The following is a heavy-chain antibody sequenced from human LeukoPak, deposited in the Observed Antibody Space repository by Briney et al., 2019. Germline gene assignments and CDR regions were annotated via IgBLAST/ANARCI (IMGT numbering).Heavy chain of an antibody. CDR1: GGSFSGYY. V-gene: IGHV4-34*01. Sequence: SETLSLTCAVYGGSFSGYYWSWIRQPPGKGLEWIGEINHSGSTNYNPSLKSRVTISVDTSKNQFSLKLSSVTAADTAVYYCARVTVAGPEPFFDYWGQGTLVTVSS. D-gene: IGHD6-19*01. J-gene: IGHJ4*02. CDR3: ARVTVAGPEPFFDY. CDR2: INHSGST.